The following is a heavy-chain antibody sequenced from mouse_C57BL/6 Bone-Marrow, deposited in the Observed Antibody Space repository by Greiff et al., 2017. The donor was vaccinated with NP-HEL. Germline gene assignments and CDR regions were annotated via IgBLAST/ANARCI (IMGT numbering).Heavy chain of an antibody. CDR3: ARLSTVVATDYAMDY. CDR1: GFTFSDYY. D-gene: IGHD1-1*01. J-gene: IGHJ4*01. V-gene: IGHV5-12*01. Sequence: EVNLVESGGGLVQPGGSLKLSCAASGFTFSDYYMYWVRQTPEKRLEWVAYISNGGGSTYYPDTVKGRFTISRDNAKNTLYLQMSRLKSEDTAMYYCARLSTVVATDYAMDYWGQGTSVTVSS. CDR2: ISNGGGST.